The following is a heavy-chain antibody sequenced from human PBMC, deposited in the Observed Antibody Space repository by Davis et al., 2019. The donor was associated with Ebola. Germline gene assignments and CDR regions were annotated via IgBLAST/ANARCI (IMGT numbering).Heavy chain of an antibody. V-gene: IGHV5-51*01. J-gene: IGHJ4*02. CDR1: GYSFTSSW. CDR2: IFPADSDT. CDR3: ATISGSYSPFDY. D-gene: IGHD1-26*01. Sequence: EESLKISCQGSGYSFTSSWIGWVRQMPGKGLEWMGIIFPADSDTRYSPSFQGQVTISADKSITTAYLQWSSLKASDTAMYYCATISGSYSPFDYWGQGTLVTVSS.